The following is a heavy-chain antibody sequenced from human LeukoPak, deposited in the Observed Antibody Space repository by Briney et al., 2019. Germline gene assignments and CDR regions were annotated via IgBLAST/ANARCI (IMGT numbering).Heavy chain of an antibody. J-gene: IGHJ4*02. D-gene: IGHD3-10*01. CDR1: GFTFSNAW. Sequence: PGGSLRLSCAASGFTFSNAWMSWVRQAPGKGLEWVGRIESKTDGGTTDYAAPVKGRFTISRDDSTNTLYLQMNSLKSEDTAVYYCTTYGSGRKFDYWGQGILVTVSS. CDR2: IESKTDGGTT. CDR3: TTYGSGRKFDY. V-gene: IGHV3-15*04.